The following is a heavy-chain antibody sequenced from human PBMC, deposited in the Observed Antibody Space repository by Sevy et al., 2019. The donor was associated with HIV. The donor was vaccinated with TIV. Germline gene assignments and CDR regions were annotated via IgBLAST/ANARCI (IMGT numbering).Heavy chain of an antibody. D-gene: IGHD2-21*02. CDR2: IFHSGSP. Sequence: SETLSLTCTVTGGAITTGAYSWSLIRQRPGKGLEWIGYIFHSGSPYFNPTLKSRASMSVDTSKTQFSLTLTSVTAADTAVYYCARHGTVNTYYGMDVWGQGTTVTVSS. V-gene: IGHV4-31*03. CDR3: ARHGTVNTYYGMDV. CDR1: GGAITTGAYS. J-gene: IGHJ6*02.